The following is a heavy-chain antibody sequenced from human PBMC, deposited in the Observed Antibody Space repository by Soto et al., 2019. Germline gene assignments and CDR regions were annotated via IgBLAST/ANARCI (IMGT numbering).Heavy chain of an antibody. CDR1: GFTFSSYA. V-gene: IGHV3-23*01. J-gene: IGHJ4*02. D-gene: IGHD3-3*01. CDR3: AKDRVITIFGVAQGFDY. Sequence: GGSLRLSCAASGFTFSSYAMSWVRQAPGKGLEWVSAISGSGGSTYYADSVKGRFTISRDNSKNTLYLQMNSLRAEDTAVYYCAKDRVITIFGVAQGFDYWGQGTLVTVSS. CDR2: ISGSGGST.